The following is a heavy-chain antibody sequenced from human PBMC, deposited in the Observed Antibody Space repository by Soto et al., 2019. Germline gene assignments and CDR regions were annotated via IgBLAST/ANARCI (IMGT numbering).Heavy chain of an antibody. V-gene: IGHV1-2*04. Sequence: QGQLLQSGAEVKKPGASVKVSCKTSGYSFTDYKLHWVRQAPGQGLEWMGWVDPNGGGSNSAQKFQGSVTMTWDTSITTAYLDLTRLTTNETATYFCATWVDYGDFEGFDFWGQGTLVTVSS. CDR3: ATWVDYGDFEGFDF. CDR1: GYSFTDYK. D-gene: IGHD4-17*01. CDR2: VDPNGGGS. J-gene: IGHJ4*02.